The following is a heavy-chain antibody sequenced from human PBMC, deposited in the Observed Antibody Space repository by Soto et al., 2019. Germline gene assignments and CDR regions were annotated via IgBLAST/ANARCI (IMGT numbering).Heavy chain of an antibody. D-gene: IGHD1-26*01. J-gene: IGHJ4*02. CDR1: GFIFDDYG. V-gene: IGHV3-20*04. Sequence: EVQLVESGGGVLRPGESLRLSCAASGFIFDDYGMSWARQAPGKGLEWVSGVNWNGGSTGYADSVKGRFTISRDNAKNFLFLQMNSLRVEDTAFYYCVRGASLNFDYWGQGTVVTVSS. CDR3: VRGASLNFDY. CDR2: VNWNGGST.